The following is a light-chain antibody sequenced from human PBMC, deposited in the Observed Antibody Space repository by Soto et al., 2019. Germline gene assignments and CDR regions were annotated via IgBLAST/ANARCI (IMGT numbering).Light chain of an antibody. J-gene: IGKJ5*01. CDR3: QQYGSSPIT. Sequence: EIVLTQSPGTLSLSPGERATLSCRASQSVGSSYLAWYQQKPGQAPRLLIYGASTRATGIPDRLSGSGSGTDFTLTISRLEPEDFAVYYCQQYGSSPITFGPGTRLEIK. V-gene: IGKV3-20*01. CDR2: GAS. CDR1: QSVGSSY.